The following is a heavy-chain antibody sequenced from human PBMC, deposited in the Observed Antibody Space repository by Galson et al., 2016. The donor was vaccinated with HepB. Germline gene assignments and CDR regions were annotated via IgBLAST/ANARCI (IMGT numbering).Heavy chain of an antibody. CDR1: GFTFDDYA. Sequence: SLRLSCAASGFTFDDYAMHWVRQVPGKGLEWISGINWNGGMIGYSNSVKGRFTIPRDNAKASLYLQMNSLKPEDTALYYCAEDYTSPSDSFDVWGQGTMVTVSS. CDR3: AEDYTSPSDSFDV. CDR2: INWNGGMI. J-gene: IGHJ3*01. V-gene: IGHV3-9*01.